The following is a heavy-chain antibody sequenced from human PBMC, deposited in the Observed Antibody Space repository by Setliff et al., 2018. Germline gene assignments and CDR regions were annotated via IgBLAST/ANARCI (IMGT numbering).Heavy chain of an antibody. CDR3: AKDSGYSGYGYFDY. CDR1: GFSFSSYA. D-gene: IGHD5-12*01. Sequence: PGGSLRLSCAASGFSFSSYAMSWVRQAPGKGLEWVSAISGSGGSTYYADSVKGRFTISRDNSKNTLYLQMNSLRAEDTAVYYCAKDSGYSGYGYFDYWGQGTLVTVSS. V-gene: IGHV3-23*01. CDR2: ISGSGGST. J-gene: IGHJ4*02.